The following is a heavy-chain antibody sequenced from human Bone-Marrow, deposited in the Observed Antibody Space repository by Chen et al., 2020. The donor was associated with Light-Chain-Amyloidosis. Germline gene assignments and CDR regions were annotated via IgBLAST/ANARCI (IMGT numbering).Heavy chain of an antibody. CDR3: SKDRCTSISCSDFDY. Sequence: KGLEWVSVARGGDGPTYYADSVRGRFTIYRDNSKNTLYLQMNSLRAEDTAVYYCSKDRCTSISCSDFDYWGQGTLVTVSS. CDR2: ARGGDGPT. D-gene: IGHD2-2*01. V-gene: IGHV3-23*01. J-gene: IGHJ4*02.